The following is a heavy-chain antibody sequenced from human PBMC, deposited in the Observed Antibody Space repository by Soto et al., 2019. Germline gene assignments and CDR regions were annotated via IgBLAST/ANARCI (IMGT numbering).Heavy chain of an antibody. D-gene: IGHD1-26*01. V-gene: IGHV1-69*01. CDR2: IIPIFGTA. J-gene: IGHJ4*02. CDR1: GGTFSSYA. CDR3: ASEGATKRWLQLRNSPFAY. Sequence: QVQLVQSGAAVKKPGSSVKVSCKASGGTFSSYAISWVRQAPGQGLEWMGGIIPIFGTANYAQKFQVRVTITADESASTAYMELSSLRSEDTAVYYCASEGATKRWLQLRNSPFAYWGQGTLVTVSS.